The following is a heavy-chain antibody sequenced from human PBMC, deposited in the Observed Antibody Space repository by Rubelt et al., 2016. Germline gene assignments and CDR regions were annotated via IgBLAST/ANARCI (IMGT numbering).Heavy chain of an antibody. J-gene: IGHJ4*02. V-gene: IGHV4-39*07. D-gene: IGHD3-10*01. Sequence: QLQLQESGPGLVKPSETLSLTCTVSGGSISSSSYYWGWIRQPPGKGLEWIGETNHSGSTNYNPSLKSRCTISVDTSKNQFSLKLSSVTAADTAVYYCAGRITMVRELQKDYWGQGTLVTVSS. CDR2: TNHSGST. CDR3: AGRITMVRELQKDY. CDR1: GGSISSSSYY.